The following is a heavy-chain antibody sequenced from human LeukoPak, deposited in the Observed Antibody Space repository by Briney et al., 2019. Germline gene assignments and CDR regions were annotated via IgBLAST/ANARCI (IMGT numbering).Heavy chain of an antibody. CDR3: ARGPGSWEYDFRSGYYILDY. J-gene: IGHJ4*02. Sequence: PGGSLSLSCAASGFTFSDYYMSWIRQAPGKGLEWVSYISSSGSTIYYADSVNGRFTISRDNAKNSLYLQMNSLRAEDTAVYYCARGPGSWEYDFRSGYYILDYWGQGTLVTVSS. CDR2: ISSSGSTI. V-gene: IGHV3-11*04. D-gene: IGHD3-3*01. CDR1: GFTFSDYY.